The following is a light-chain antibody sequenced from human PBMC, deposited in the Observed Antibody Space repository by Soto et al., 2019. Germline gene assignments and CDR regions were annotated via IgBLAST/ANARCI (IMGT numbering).Light chain of an antibody. J-gene: IGLJ3*02. Sequence: QSALTQPRSVSGSPGQSVTISCTGTTGDVGAYNFVSWYQLHPGKAPKLMIYDASKRPSGVPDRFSASKSGNTASLTISGLQADDEADYYCCSYAGRFTWVFGGGTKLTVL. V-gene: IGLV2-11*01. CDR2: DAS. CDR3: CSYAGRFTWV. CDR1: TGDVGAYNF.